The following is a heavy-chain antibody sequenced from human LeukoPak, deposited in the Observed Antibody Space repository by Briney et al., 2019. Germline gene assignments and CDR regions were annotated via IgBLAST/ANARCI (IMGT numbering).Heavy chain of an antibody. D-gene: IGHD5-18*01. CDR1: GFTFSSYG. CDR2: IWYDGSNK. V-gene: IGHV3-33*01. CDR3: ARDSSIQSLDP. J-gene: IGHJ5*02. Sequence: PGGSLRLSCAASGFTFSSYGIHWVRQAPGKGLEWVAVIWYDGSNKYYEDSVKGRFSISRDDSKNTVYLQMNSLKTEDTAVYYCARDSSIQSLDPWGQGTLVTVSS.